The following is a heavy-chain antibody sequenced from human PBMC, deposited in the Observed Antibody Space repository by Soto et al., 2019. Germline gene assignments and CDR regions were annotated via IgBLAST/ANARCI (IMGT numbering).Heavy chain of an antibody. J-gene: IGHJ5*02. D-gene: IGHD3-3*01. CDR2: IRNKANSYTA. Sequence: GGSLRLSCAASGFTFSDHYMDWVRQASGKGLEWVGRIRNKANSYTAEYAASVKGRFTISRDNAKNSLYLQMNSLRAEDTAVYYCARHGLFAWGQGTLVTVS. CDR1: GFTFSDHY. V-gene: IGHV3-72*01. CDR3: ARHGLFA.